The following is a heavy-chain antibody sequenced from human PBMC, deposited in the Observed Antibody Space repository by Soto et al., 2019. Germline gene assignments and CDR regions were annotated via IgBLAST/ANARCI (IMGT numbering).Heavy chain of an antibody. CDR1: GYTFTSYD. CDR3: ARVSNSFDY. V-gene: IGHV1-8*01. J-gene: IGHJ4*02. CDR2: MNPNSGNT. Sequence: ASVKVSCKASGYTFTSYDINWVRQATGQGLEWMGWMNPNSGNTSYAQKFQRRVTMTTNTSTSTAYMELSSLTSDDTAVYYCARVSNSFDYWGLGTLVTVSS.